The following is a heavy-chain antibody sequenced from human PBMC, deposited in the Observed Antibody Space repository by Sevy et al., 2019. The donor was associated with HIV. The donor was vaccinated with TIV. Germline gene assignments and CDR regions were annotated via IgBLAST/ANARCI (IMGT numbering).Heavy chain of an antibody. Sequence: GGSLRLSCAASGFTFSNAWMSWVRQAPGKGLEWVGRIKSKADGDTTDYVAPVKGRFTISRDDSKNTLILQMNSLKTEDTAVYYCSTGPISVRLVTDGMDVWGQGTTVTVSS. D-gene: IGHD2-8*02. CDR3: STGPISVRLVTDGMDV. V-gene: IGHV3-15*01. J-gene: IGHJ6*02. CDR2: IKSKADGDTT. CDR1: GFTFSNAW.